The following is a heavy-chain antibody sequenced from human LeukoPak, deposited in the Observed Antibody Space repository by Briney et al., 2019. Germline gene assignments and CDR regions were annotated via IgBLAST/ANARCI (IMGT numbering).Heavy chain of an antibody. CDR3: ARDSAFWSGCYEYNWFDP. V-gene: IGHV1-69*13. D-gene: IGHD3-3*01. Sequence: ASVKVSCKASGGTFSSYAISWVRQAPGQGLEWMGGIIPIFGTANYAQKFQGRVTITADESTSTAYMELSSLRSEDTAVYYCARDSAFWSGCYEYNWFDPWGQGTLVTVSS. CDR1: GGTFSSYA. CDR2: IIPIFGTA. J-gene: IGHJ5*02.